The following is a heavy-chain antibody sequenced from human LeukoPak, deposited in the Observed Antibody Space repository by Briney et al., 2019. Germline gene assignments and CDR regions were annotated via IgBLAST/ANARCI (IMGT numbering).Heavy chain of an antibody. CDR3: ARGTWGAAAGTYCYYYMDV. J-gene: IGHJ6*03. D-gene: IGHD6-13*01. V-gene: IGHV4-34*01. Sequence: SETLSLTCAVYGGSFSGYYWSWIRQPPGKGLEWIGEINHSGSTNYNPSLKSRVTISVDTSKNQFSLKLSSVTAADTAVYYCARGTWGAAAGTYCYYYMDVWGKGTTVTVSS. CDR1: GGSFSGYY. CDR2: INHSGST.